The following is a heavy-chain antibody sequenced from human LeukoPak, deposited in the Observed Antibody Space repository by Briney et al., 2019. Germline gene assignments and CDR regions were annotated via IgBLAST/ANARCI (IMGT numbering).Heavy chain of an antibody. J-gene: IGHJ6*02. Sequence: ASVKVSCKASGYTFTSYGISWVRQAPGQGLEWMGWISAYSGGTNYAQKFQGWVTMTRDTSISTAYMELSRLRSDDTAVYYCARDKSASPNCSSTSCYAPYYYYGMDVWGQGTTVTVSS. V-gene: IGHV1-2*04. CDR2: ISAYSGGT. CDR1: GYTFTSYG. CDR3: ARDKSASPNCSSTSCYAPYYYYGMDV. D-gene: IGHD2-2*01.